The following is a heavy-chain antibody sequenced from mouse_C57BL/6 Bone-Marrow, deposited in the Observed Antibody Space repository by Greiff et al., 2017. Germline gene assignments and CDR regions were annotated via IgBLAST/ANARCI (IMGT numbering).Heavy chain of an antibody. Sequence: VHLVESGPELVKPGASVKISCKASGYAFSSSWMHWVKQRPGKGLEWIGRIYPGDGDTNSNGKFKGKATLTADKSSSAAYMQLSSLTSEDSAVCFCVYYAVWGTGTAITVSA. CDR3: VYYAV. CDR2: IYPGDGDT. CDR1: GYAFSSSW. V-gene: IGHV1-82*01. J-gene: IGHJ1*03.